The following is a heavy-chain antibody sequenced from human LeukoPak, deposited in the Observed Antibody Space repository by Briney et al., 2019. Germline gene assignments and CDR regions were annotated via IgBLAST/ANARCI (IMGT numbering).Heavy chain of an antibody. CDR2: ISSSSTI. Sequence: GGSLSLSCAASGFTFSSYSMNWVRQAPGKGLEWVSYISSSSTIYYADSVKGRFTISRDNAKNSLYLQMNSLRAEDTAVYYCARDRGYDFWSAQGWFDPWGQGTLVTVSS. CDR1: GFTFSSYS. V-gene: IGHV3-48*01. J-gene: IGHJ5*02. CDR3: ARDRGYDFWSAQGWFDP. D-gene: IGHD3-3*01.